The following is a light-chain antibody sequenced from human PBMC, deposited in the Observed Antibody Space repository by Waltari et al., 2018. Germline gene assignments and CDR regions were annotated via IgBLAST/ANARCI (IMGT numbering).Light chain of an antibody. Sequence: QSALTQPASVSGSPGQSITISCTGTSSDVGGYNLVSWHQQHPGKAPKLIIYEVSNRPLGVSNRFSGSRSGNTASLTISGLQAEDEADYYCTSYITTRGDWVFGGGTKLTVL. CDR1: SSDVGGYNL. CDR3: TSYITTRGDWV. CDR2: EVS. J-gene: IGLJ3*02. V-gene: IGLV2-14*01.